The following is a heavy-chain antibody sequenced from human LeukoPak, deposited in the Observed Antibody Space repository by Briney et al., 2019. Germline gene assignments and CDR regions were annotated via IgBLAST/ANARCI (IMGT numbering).Heavy chain of an antibody. J-gene: IGHJ4*02. Sequence: GGSLRLSCAASGFTSTNYAMNWVRQAPGKGLEWVSVLIGSSGSTDYADSVKGRFTIPRDNSKNTVFLQMNSLRAEDTAIYYCAKGAYDYIEIGYFDSWGQGTLVTVSS. D-gene: IGHD5-12*01. V-gene: IGHV3-23*01. CDR2: LIGSSGST. CDR1: GFTSTNYA. CDR3: AKGAYDYIEIGYFDS.